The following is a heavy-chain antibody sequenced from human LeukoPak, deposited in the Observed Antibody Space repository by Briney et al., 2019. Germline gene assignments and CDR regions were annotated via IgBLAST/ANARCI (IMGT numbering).Heavy chain of an antibody. D-gene: IGHD1-26*01. Sequence: PGGSLRLSCAASGFTFSSYGIHWVRQAPGKGLEWVAFIRKEGTNKYYSDSVKGRFTISRDNSKNTLYLQMNSLRAEDTAVYYCAKSGRIVGVTPTFWGQGTLVTVSS. V-gene: IGHV3-30*02. J-gene: IGHJ4*02. CDR2: IRKEGTNK. CDR3: AKSGRIVGVTPTF. CDR1: GFTFSSYG.